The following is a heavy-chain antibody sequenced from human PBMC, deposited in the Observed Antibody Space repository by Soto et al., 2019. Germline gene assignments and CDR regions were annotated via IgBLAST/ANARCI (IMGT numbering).Heavy chain of an antibody. CDR3: ASGERIFDAFDI. Sequence: SVKVSCKASGYTFTYRYLHWVRQAPGQALEWMGWITPFNGNTNYAQKFQDRVTITRDRSMSTAYMELSSLRSEDTAMYYCASGERIFDAFDIWGQGTMVTVSS. CDR1: GYTFTYRY. V-gene: IGHV1-45*02. CDR2: ITPFNGNT. D-gene: IGHD1-1*01. J-gene: IGHJ3*02.